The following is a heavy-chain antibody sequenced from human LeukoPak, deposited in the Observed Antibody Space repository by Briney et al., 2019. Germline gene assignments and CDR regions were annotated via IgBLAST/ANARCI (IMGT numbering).Heavy chain of an antibody. CDR1: GFTFSSYE. Sequence: GGSLRLSCAASGFTFSSYEMNWVRQAPGKGLEWVSYISSSGSTIYYADSVKGRFTISRANAKNSLYLQMNSLRAEDTAVYYCARGDGGDFTRYYYYYYMDVWGKGTTVTVSS. D-gene: IGHD2-21*01. V-gene: IGHV3-48*03. CDR2: ISSSGSTI. J-gene: IGHJ6*03. CDR3: ARGDGGDFTRYYYYYYMDV.